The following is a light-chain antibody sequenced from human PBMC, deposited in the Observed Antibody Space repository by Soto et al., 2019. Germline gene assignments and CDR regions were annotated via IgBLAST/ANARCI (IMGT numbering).Light chain of an antibody. Sequence: QSALTQPASVSGSPGQSITISCTGTSSDVGAYNYVSWYQQHPDKAPKLMIYEVSNRPSGLSHRFSCSKSGNTASLTISGLQAEDAADYYCTSYTSSTSWVFGGGTKLTVL. CDR2: EVS. V-gene: IGLV2-14*01. J-gene: IGLJ3*02. CDR3: TSYTSSTSWV. CDR1: SSDVGAYNY.